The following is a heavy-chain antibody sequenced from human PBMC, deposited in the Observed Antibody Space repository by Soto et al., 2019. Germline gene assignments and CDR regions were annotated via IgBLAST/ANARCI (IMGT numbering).Heavy chain of an antibody. D-gene: IGHD3-3*01. CDR1: GYTFTAYY. CDR3: ARTPYYDFWSGYSFDY. Sequence: QVQLVQSGAAMKKPGASVRVSCKASGYTFTAYYLNWVRQAPGHGLEWLGWIDPNSGDTKYAQNFEGWVTMTRDTSINTAYLDLSRLKNDDTAVYYCARTPYYDFWSGYSFDYWGQGTLVSVPS. V-gene: IGHV1-2*04. CDR2: IDPNSGDT. J-gene: IGHJ4*02.